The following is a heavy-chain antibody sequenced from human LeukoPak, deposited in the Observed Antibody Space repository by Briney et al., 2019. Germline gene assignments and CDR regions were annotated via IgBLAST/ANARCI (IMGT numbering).Heavy chain of an antibody. CDR2: IYYSGST. CDR3: ARTYYDILTGYFLYYYYYMDV. J-gene: IGHJ6*03. D-gene: IGHD3-9*01. Sequence: SETLSLTCTVTGGSISSSSYYWGWIRQPPEKGLEWIGSIYYSGSTYYNPSLKSRVTISVDTSKNQFPLKLSSVTAADTAVYYCARTYYDILTGYFLYYYYYMDVWGKGTTVTVSS. CDR1: GGSISSSSYY. V-gene: IGHV4-39*01.